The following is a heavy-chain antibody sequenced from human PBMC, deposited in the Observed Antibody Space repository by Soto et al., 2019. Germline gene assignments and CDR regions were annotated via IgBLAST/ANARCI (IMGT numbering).Heavy chain of an antibody. D-gene: IGHD2-15*01. CDR2: IYYSGST. CDR1: GGSISSYY. J-gene: IGHJ2*01. Sequence: QVQLQESGPGLVKPSETLSLTCTVSGGSISSYYWSWIRQPPGKGLEWIGYIYYSGSTNYNPSLKSRVTISVDTSKTQFSLKLSSVTAADTAVYYCARTEYCSGGSCYETDWYFDLWGRGTLVTVSS. CDR3: ARTEYCSGGSCYETDWYFDL. V-gene: IGHV4-59*08.